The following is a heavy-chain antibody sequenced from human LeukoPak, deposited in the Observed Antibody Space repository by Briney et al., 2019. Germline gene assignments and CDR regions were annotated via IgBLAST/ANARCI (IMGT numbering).Heavy chain of an antibody. CDR3: ARHRRNLNEDRFREGEPNFDY. CDR1: GASLSGYY. CDR2: IFYIGTT. J-gene: IGHJ4*02. Sequence: SETLSLTCTVSGASLSGYYWSWIRQPPGKGLEYIGNIFYIGTTNYNPSLKSRVTISVDTSKNQLSLHMSSVTASDSAIYYCARHRRNLNEDRFREGEPNFDYWGQGTLVTVSS. D-gene: IGHD1-14*01. V-gene: IGHV4-59*08.